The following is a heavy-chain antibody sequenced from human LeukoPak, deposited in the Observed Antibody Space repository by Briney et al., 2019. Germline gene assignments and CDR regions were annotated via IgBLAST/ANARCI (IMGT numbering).Heavy chain of an antibody. Sequence: GGSLRLSCAASGFTFSSYAMGWVRQAPGKGLEWVSAISGSGGSTYYADSVKGRFTISRDNSKNTLYLQMNSLRAEDTAVYYCAKGDGQWLRRPFVYWGQGTLVTVSS. CDR2: ISGSGGST. CDR3: AKGDGQWLRRPFVY. J-gene: IGHJ4*02. D-gene: IGHD6-19*01. V-gene: IGHV3-23*01. CDR1: GFTFSSYA.